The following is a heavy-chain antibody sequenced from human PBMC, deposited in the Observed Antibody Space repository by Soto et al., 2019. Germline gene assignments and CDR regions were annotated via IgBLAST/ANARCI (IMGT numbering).Heavy chain of an antibody. J-gene: IGHJ5*02. Sequence: PGGSLRLSCAASGFTFSSYAMSWVRQAPGKGLEWASAISGSGGSTYYADSVKGRFTISRDNSKNTLYLQMNSLRAEDTAVYYCAKGLSKSQQLVSWFDPWGQGTLVTVSS. CDR2: ISGSGGST. D-gene: IGHD6-13*01. CDR1: GFTFSSYA. V-gene: IGHV3-23*01. CDR3: AKGLSKSQQLVSWFDP.